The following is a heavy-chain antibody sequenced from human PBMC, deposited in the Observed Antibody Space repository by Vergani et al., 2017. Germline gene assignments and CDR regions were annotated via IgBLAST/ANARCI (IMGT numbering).Heavy chain of an antibody. CDR3: ARQGYSYGFGNDAFDI. CDR2: INHSGST. CDR1: GGSFSGYY. V-gene: IGHV4-34*01. J-gene: IGHJ3*02. Sequence: QVQLQQWGAGLLKPSETLSLTCAVYGGSFSGYYWSWIRQPPGKGLEWIGEINHSGSTNYNPSLQSRVTISVDTSKNQFSLKLSSVTAADTAVYYCARQGYSYGFGNDAFDIWGQGTMVTVSS. D-gene: IGHD5-18*01.